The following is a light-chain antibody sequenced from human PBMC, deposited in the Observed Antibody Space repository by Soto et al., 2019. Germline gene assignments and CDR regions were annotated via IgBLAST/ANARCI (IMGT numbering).Light chain of an antibody. CDR2: GAS. J-gene: IGKJ5*01. CDR3: HQRSSWPIT. V-gene: IGKV3-11*01. CDR1: QSVSSN. Sequence: EIVLTQSPGTLSLSPGERATLSCRASQSVSSNLAWYQQKPGQAPRLLIYGASTRATGIPARFSGSGSGTDFTLTISSLEPEDFAVYYCHQRSSWPITFGQGTRLEIK.